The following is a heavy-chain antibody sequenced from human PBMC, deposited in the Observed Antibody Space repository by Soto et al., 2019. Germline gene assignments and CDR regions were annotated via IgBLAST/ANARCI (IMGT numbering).Heavy chain of an antibody. Sequence: GASVKVSCKASGYTFTGYYMHWVRQAPGQGLEWMGWINPKSGGTNYAQKFQGRVTMTMDTSISTAYMELSRLRSDATAVYYCARGGRWLHFNAFDIWGQGTMVTVSS. CDR2: INPKSGGT. CDR1: GYTFTGYY. D-gene: IGHD5-12*01. J-gene: IGHJ3*02. CDR3: ARGGRWLHFNAFDI. V-gene: IGHV1-2*02.